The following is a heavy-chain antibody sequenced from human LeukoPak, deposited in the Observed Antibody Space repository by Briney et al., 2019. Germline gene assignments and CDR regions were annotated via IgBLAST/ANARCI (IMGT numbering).Heavy chain of an antibody. J-gene: IGHJ4*02. Sequence: SETLSLTCAVYGGSFSGYYWSWIRQPPGKGLEWIGEINHSGGTNYNPSLKSRVTISGDTSNNRFSLKLNSVTAADTAVYYCAGADDSSGYYKDFDYWGQGTLVTVSS. V-gene: IGHV4-34*01. CDR1: GGSFSGYY. CDR2: INHSGGT. CDR3: AGADDSSGYYKDFDY. D-gene: IGHD3-22*01.